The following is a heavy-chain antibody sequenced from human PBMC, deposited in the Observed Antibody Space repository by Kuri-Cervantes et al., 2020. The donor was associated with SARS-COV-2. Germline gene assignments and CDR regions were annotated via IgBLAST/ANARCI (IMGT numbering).Heavy chain of an antibody. CDR3: AKDWGAGQWLEYYYYMDV. J-gene: IGHJ6*03. CDR1: GFTFSSYA. D-gene: IGHD6-19*01. Sequence: GESLKISCAASGFTFSSYAMSWVRQAPGKGLEWVSVIYSGGSTYYADSVKGRFTISRDNSKNTLYLQMNSLRAEDTAVYYCAKDWGAGQWLEYYYYMDVWGKGTTVTVSS. V-gene: IGHV3-66*02. CDR2: IYSGGST.